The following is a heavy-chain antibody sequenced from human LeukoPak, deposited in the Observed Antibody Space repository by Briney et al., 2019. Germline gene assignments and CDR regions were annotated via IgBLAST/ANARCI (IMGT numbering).Heavy chain of an antibody. CDR2: VNSDGSIT. V-gene: IGHV3-74*01. D-gene: IGHD3-16*01. CDR3: ARAGDGFDN. Sequence: GGSLRLSCAASGFIINNYWMHWVRQAPGKGLVWVSRVNSDGSITVYADSVKGRFTISRDNAKNTLYLQMNSLRAEDTAVYYCARAGDGFDNWGQGTLVTVSS. J-gene: IGHJ4*02. CDR1: GFIINNYW.